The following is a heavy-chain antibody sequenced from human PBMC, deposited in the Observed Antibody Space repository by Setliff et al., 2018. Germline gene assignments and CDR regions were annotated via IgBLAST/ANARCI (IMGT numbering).Heavy chain of an antibody. CDR1: GYSFTNYW. CDR2: IYPGDSDT. CDR3: ARQAIFGSDAFDI. J-gene: IGHJ3*02. Sequence: GESLTISCKGSGYSFTNYWIGWVRQMPGKGLEWMGIIYPGDSDTRYSPSFQGQVTTSADKSISTAYLQWSSLKASDTAMYYCARQAIFGSDAFDIWGQGTMVTVSS. V-gene: IGHV5-51*01. D-gene: IGHD3-3*01.